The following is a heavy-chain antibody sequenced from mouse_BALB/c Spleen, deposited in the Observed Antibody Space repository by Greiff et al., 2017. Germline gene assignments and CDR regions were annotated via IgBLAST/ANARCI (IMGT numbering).Heavy chain of an antibody. CDR1: GFSLTSYG. D-gene: IGHD1-1*01. Sequence: VHLVESGPGLVAPSQSLSITCTVSGFSLTSYGVHWVRQPPGKGLEWLGVIWAGGSTNYNSALMSRLSISKDNSKSQVFLKMNSLQTDDTAMYYCARDRYYGSSYAMDYWGQGTSVTVSS. CDR3: ARDRYYGSSYAMDY. CDR2: IWAGGST. V-gene: IGHV2-9*02. J-gene: IGHJ4*01.